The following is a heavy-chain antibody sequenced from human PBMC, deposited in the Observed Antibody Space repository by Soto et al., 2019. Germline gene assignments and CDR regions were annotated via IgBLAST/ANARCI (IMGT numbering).Heavy chain of an antibody. Sequence: QVQLQESGPGLVKPSQTLSLTCTVSGGSISSDDYYWNWIRQHPGKGLEWIGKISYSGSTYYKPSLKRRVTTSIDTSKNQCSLKLSSVTAAGTVVYYCARVLPRSMIVVDNVAFDMWGQGALVTVSS. CDR3: ARVLPRSMIVVDNVAFDM. V-gene: IGHV4-31*03. CDR2: ISYSGST. D-gene: IGHD3-22*01. J-gene: IGHJ3*02. CDR1: GGSISSDDYY.